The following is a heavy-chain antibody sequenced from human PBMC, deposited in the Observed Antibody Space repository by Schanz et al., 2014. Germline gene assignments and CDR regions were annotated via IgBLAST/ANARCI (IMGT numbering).Heavy chain of an antibody. Sequence: EVQLVESGGGLVQPGGSLRLSCAASGFTFSSYSLAWVRQAPGKGLEWVSFISTGRYLYYADSMRGRFTISRDNAKNSLYLQMNSLRAEDTAVYYCARDGAGRAPDAFDIWGQGTMVTVSS. CDR3: ARDGAGRAPDAFDI. CDR2: ISTGRYL. V-gene: IGHV3-48*04. D-gene: IGHD1-26*01. CDR1: GFTFSSYS. J-gene: IGHJ3*02.